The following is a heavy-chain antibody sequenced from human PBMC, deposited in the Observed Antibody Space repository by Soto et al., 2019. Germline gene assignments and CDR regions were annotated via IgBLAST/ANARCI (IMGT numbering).Heavy chain of an antibody. CDR3: ERSYGLNYESRDL. J-gene: IGHJ4*02. D-gene: IGHD3-16*01. CDR1: GFSFSGFE. CDR2: ISASGVTK. Sequence: GGSLRLSCAAAGFSFSGFELNWVRQAPGKGLEWIAHISASGVTKYYADSVKDRFSISRTNSKHFLHLQLSGLAADDTATYYWERSYGLNYESRDLWGRGTQVTVSS. V-gene: IGHV3-48*03.